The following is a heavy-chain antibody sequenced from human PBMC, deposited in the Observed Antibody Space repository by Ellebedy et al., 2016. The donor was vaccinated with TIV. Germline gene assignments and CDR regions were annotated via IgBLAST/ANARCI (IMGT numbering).Heavy chain of an antibody. J-gene: IGHJ4*02. CDR3: ARDYYGSGSYSSD. CDR2: ISDTGGST. V-gene: IGHV3-23*01. D-gene: IGHD3-10*01. Sequence: GESLKISCAASGFTFSSYPMNWVRQAPGKGLEWVSAISDTGGSTYYADSVKGRFTISRDNSKNTLYLQMNSLRAEDTAVYYCARDYYGSGSYSSDWGQGTLVTVSS. CDR1: GFTFSSYP.